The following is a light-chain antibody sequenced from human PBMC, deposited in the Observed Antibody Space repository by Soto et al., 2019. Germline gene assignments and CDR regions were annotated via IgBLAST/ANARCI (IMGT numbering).Light chain of an antibody. Sequence: QSVLTQPPPMSAAPGQKVIISCSGSSFNIGNNYVSWYQQLPGTAPKLLIYDNNKRPSGIPDRFSGSKSGTSATLAITGLQTGDEADYYCTAWDDSLNGLYVFGSGAKVTV. V-gene: IGLV1-51*01. CDR1: SFNIGNNY. CDR2: DNN. CDR3: TAWDDSLNGLYV. J-gene: IGLJ1*01.